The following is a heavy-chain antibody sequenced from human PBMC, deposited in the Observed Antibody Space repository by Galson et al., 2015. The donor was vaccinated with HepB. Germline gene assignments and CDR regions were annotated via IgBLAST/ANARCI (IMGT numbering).Heavy chain of an antibody. CDR2: ILHDAHNR. D-gene: IGHD3-10*01. Sequence: SLRLSCAASGFPFSNYAMHWVRPTPGKGLEWMTVILHDAHNRYYADSVEGRFTVSRGNSKNTVYLQMNGLRPEDTAMYYCARRAGASGGFSFDYWGQGSLVTVSS. CDR1: GFPFSNYA. V-gene: IGHV3-30*04. CDR3: ARRAGASGGFSFDY. J-gene: IGHJ4*02.